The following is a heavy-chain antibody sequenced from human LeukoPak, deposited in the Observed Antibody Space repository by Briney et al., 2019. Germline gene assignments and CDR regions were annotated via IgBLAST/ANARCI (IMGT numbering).Heavy chain of an antibody. D-gene: IGHD4-23*01. CDR3: AKDPEVLRWSFDY. CDR2: SGGGGST. V-gene: IGHV3-23*01. CDR1: GFTFSSDA. Sequence: PGGSLRLSCAASGFTFSSDAMSWVRQAPGKGLEWVSASGGGGSTYYAVSVKGRFTISRDNSKNTLSLQMNGLRAEDTAVYFCAKDPEVLRWSFDYWGQGTLVTVSS. J-gene: IGHJ4*02.